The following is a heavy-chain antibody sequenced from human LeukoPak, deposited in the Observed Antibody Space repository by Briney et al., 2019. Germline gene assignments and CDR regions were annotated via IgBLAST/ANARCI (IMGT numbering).Heavy chain of an antibody. V-gene: IGHV1-2*02. CDR3: ARAVRGVISDAFDI. D-gene: IGHD3-10*01. J-gene: IGHJ3*02. CDR1: GYTFTGYY. CDR2: INPNSGGT. Sequence: ASVKVSCKASGYTFTGYYMHWVRQAPGQGLEWMGWINPNSGGTNYAQKFQGRVTMTRDTSIGTAYMELSRLRSDDTAVYYCARAVRGVISDAFDIWGQGTMVTVSS.